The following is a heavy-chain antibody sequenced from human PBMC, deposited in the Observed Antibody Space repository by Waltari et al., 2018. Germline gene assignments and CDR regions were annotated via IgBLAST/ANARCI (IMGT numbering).Heavy chain of an antibody. CDR1: GYTFTSYD. Sequence: QVQLVQSGAEVKKPGASVKVSCKASGYTFTSYDINWVRQATGQGLEWMGRDIRLLWTANYGQKCKGRVTITAEKCTSTAYRELSSLRSEDTAVYYCARDRWFRELVYLPYYYYGMDDWGQGTMVTVSS. D-gene: IGHD3-10*01. J-gene: IGHJ6*02. V-gene: IGHV1-69*06. CDR3: ARDRWFRELVYLPYYYYGMDD. CDR2: DIRLLWTA.